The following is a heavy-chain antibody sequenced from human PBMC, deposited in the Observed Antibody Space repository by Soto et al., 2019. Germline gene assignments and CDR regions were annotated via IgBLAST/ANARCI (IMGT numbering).Heavy chain of an antibody. Sequence: HPGGSLRLSCAASGFTFSSYAMSWVCQAPGKGLEWVSAISGSGGSTYYADSVKGRFTISRDNSKNTLYLQMNSLRAEDTAVHYCASRGGRHCGGDCYPTDYWGQGTLVTVS. D-gene: IGHD2-21*02. CDR3: ASRGGRHCGGDCYPTDY. CDR1: GFTFSSYA. J-gene: IGHJ4*02. CDR2: ISGSGGST. V-gene: IGHV3-23*01.